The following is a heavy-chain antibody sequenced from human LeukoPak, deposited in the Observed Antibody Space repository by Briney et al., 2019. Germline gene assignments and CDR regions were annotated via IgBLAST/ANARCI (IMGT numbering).Heavy chain of an antibody. J-gene: IGHJ4*02. CDR1: GYTFSDNY. CDR2: INPNSGGT. D-gene: IGHD6-19*01. V-gene: IGHV1-2*02. Sequence: EASVKVSCKASGYTFSDNYIHWVRQAPGQGLEWMGWINPNSGGTDYAQKFQGRVTMTRDTSISTAYMELRSLRSDDTAVYYCARGRRVAGYGYYFDYWGQGTLVTVSS. CDR3: ARGRRVAGYGYYFDY.